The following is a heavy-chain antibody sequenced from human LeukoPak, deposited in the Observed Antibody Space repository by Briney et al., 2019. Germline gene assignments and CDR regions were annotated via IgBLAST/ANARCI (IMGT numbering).Heavy chain of an antibody. CDR3: ARMTQQLVYWYFDL. CDR1: GFSLSTSGMC. D-gene: IGHD6-13*01. CDR2: IDWDDDK. J-gene: IGHJ2*01. Sequence: SGPTLVKPTQTLTLTCTFSGFSLSTSGMCVSWIRQPPGKALEWLAPIDWDDDKYYSTSLKTRLTISKDTSKNQVVLTMTNMDPVDTATYYCARMTQQLVYWYFDLWGRGTLVTVSS. V-gene: IGHV2-70*01.